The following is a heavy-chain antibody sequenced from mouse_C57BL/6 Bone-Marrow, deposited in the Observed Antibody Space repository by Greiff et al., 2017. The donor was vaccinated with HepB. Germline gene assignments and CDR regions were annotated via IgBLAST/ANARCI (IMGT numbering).Heavy chain of an antibody. Sequence: QVHVKQPGAELVKPGASVKLSCKASGYTFTSYWMHWVKQRPGQGLEWIGMIHPNSGSTNYNEKFKSKATLTVDKSSSTAYMQLSSLTSEDSAVYYCARLMVYWYFDVWGTGTTVTVSS. CDR2: IHPNSGST. CDR1: GYTFTSYW. D-gene: IGHD1-1*02. CDR3: ARLMVYWYFDV. V-gene: IGHV1-64*01. J-gene: IGHJ1*03.